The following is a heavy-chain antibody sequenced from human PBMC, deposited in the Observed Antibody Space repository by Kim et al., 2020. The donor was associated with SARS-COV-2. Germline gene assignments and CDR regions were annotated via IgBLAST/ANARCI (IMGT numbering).Heavy chain of an antibody. CDR3: ARGLWLLDYYYGMDV. V-gene: IGHV3-43*02. D-gene: IGHD5-18*01. CDR2: ISGDGGST. Sequence: GGSLRLSCAASGFTFDDYAMHWVRQAPGKGLEWVSLISGDGGSTYYADSVKGRFTISRDNSKNSLYLQMNSLRTEDTALYYCARGLWLLDYYYGMDVWGQGTTVTVSS. CDR1: GFTFDDYA. J-gene: IGHJ6*02.